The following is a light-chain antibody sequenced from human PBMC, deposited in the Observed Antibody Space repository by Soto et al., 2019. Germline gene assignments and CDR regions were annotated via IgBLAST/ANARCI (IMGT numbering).Light chain of an antibody. CDR3: QQYNSAPPFT. CDR2: AAS. CDR1: QGISNY. V-gene: IGKV1-27*01. Sequence: DIQMTQSPSSLSASVGDRVTITCRASQGISNYLAWYQQKPGKVPKLLIYAASTLQSGVPSRFSGSGSGTDFTLTISSLQPKDVATYYCQQYNSAPPFTFGPGTKVDIK. J-gene: IGKJ3*01.